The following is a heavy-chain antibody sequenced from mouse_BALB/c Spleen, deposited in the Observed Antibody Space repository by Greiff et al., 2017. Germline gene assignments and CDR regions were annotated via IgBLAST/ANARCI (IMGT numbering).Heavy chain of an antibody. V-gene: IGHV1-80*01. J-gene: IGHJ2*01. CDR1: GYAFSSYW. CDR2: IYPGDGDT. Sequence: QVQLKESGAELVRPGSSVKISCKASGYAFSSYWMNWVKQRPGQGLEWIGQIYPGDGDTNYNGKFKGKATLTADKSSSTAYMQLSSLTSVDSAVYFCARGRYDFDYWGQGTTLTVSS. D-gene: IGHD2-14*01. CDR3: ARGRYDFDY.